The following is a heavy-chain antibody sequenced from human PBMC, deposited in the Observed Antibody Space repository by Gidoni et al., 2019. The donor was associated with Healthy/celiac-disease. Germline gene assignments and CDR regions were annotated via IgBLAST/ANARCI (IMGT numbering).Heavy chain of an antibody. Sequence: EVQLVESGGGLVQPGRSLRLSCTASGFTLGDYAMSWFRQAPGKGLEWVGFIRSKAYGGTTEYAASVKGRFTISRDDSKSIAYLQMNSLKTEDTAVYYCTRDYYDSSGYLAYWGQGTLVTVSS. CDR3: TRDYYDSSGYLAY. D-gene: IGHD3-22*01. V-gene: IGHV3-49*03. J-gene: IGHJ4*02. CDR1: GFTLGDYA. CDR2: IRSKAYGGTT.